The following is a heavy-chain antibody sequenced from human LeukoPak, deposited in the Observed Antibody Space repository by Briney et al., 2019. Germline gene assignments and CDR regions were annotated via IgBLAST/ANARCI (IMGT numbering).Heavy chain of an antibody. CDR3: TRDNRGDIVSSH. Sequence: SETLSLTCAVSGYSISSGYYWGWIRPPPGKGLEWIGSIYLSGSTYDNPSLKSRVTISLDTSKNRFSLKLTSVTAADTAVYYCTRDNRGDIVSSHWGQGTLVTVSS. J-gene: IGHJ1*01. CDR1: GYSISSGYY. V-gene: IGHV4-38-2*02. CDR2: IYLSGST. D-gene: IGHD2-15*01.